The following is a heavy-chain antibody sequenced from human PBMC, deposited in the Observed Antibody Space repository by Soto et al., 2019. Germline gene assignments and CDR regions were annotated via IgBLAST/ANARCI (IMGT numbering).Heavy chain of an antibody. Sequence: SETLSLTCAVYGGSFRGYYWSWIRQPPGKGLEWIGEINHSGSTNYNPSLKSRVTISVDTSKNQFSLKLSSVTAADTAVYYCARFSMIVVAYGMDVWGQGTTVTVSS. CDR3: ARFSMIVVAYGMDV. CDR2: INHSGST. V-gene: IGHV4-34*01. J-gene: IGHJ6*02. D-gene: IGHD3-22*01. CDR1: GGSFRGYY.